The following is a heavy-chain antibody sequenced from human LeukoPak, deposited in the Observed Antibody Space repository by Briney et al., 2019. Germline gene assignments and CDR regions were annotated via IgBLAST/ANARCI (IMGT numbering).Heavy chain of an antibody. J-gene: IGHJ4*02. CDR2: IHNSGTT. CDR1: GGSISTYY. CDR3: ARSYYYDSSGYYDY. D-gene: IGHD3-22*01. Sequence: MSSETLSLTCTVSGGSISTYYWSWIRQSPGRGLEWIGYIHNSGTTNYNPSLKSRVTFSVDTSNNQFSLKLSSVTAADTAVYYCARSYYYDSSGYYDYWGQGTLVTVSS. V-gene: IGHV4-59*01.